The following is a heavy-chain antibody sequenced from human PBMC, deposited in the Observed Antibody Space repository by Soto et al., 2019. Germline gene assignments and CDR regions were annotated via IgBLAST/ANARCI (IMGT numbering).Heavy chain of an antibody. J-gene: IGHJ5*02. D-gene: IGHD4-17*01. CDR3: AMSYATGFDP. CDR1: GYKFSTYA. V-gene: IGHV1-18*01. CDR2: ITPNSGYT. Sequence: QLQLTQSGGEARKPGASVRVSCAASGYKFSTYAISWLRQAPGQGLEWMGLITPNSGYTNYAQKFQGRLILTTDIPSRTAYMELTSLRYDDTAIYYSAMSYATGFDPWGQGTMVSVS.